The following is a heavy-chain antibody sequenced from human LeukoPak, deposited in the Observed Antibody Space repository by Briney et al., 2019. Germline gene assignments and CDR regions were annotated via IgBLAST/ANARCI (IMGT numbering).Heavy chain of an antibody. CDR2: ISSSSSYI. CDR3: ARWGIQLRKPFDY. CDR1: GFTFSSYS. V-gene: IGHV3-21*01. D-gene: IGHD5-18*01. Sequence: GGSLRLSCAASGFTFSSYSMNWVRQAPGKGLEWVSSISSSSSYIYYADSVKGRFTISRDNAKNSLYLQMNSLRAEDTAVYYCARWGIQLRKPFDYWGQGTLVTVSS. J-gene: IGHJ4*02.